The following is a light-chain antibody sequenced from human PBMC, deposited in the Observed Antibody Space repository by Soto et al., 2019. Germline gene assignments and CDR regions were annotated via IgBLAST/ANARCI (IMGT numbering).Light chain of an antibody. Sequence: QSALTQTASVSGSPVQSIAISCTGTSSDVGGYNYVSWYQQHPGKAPKLMIYDVSNRPSGVSDRFSGSKSGNTASLTISGLQADDEADYYCSSYAGDSDVFGTGTKLTVL. CDR2: DVS. CDR1: SSDVGGYNY. V-gene: IGLV2-14*01. J-gene: IGLJ1*01. CDR3: SSYAGDSDV.